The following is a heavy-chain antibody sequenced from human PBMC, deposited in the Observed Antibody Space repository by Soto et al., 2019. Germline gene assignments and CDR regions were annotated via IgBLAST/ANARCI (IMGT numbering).Heavy chain of an antibody. CDR2: ISPSGAGT. Sequence: GGSLRLSCAASGVTFSNYAVNWVRQAPGKGLEWVSGISPSGAGTYYADSVKGRFTISRDNSKNTLYLHMNSLTAEDTAVYYCAKDARGNYRYFDYWGQGTLVTVSS. J-gene: IGHJ4*02. V-gene: IGHV3-23*01. D-gene: IGHD3-16*02. CDR3: AKDARGNYRYFDY. CDR1: GVTFSNYA.